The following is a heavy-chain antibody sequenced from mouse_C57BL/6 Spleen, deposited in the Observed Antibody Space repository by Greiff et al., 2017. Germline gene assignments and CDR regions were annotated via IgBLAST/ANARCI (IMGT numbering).Heavy chain of an antibody. D-gene: IGHD1-1*01. CDR3: TRGGSSYAMDY. J-gene: IGHJ4*01. CDR2: IDPETGGT. CDR1: GYTFTDYE. V-gene: IGHV1-15*01. Sequence: QVQLKESGAELVRPGASVTLSCKASGYTFTDYEMHWVKQTPVHGLEWIGAIDPETGGTAYNQKFKGKAILTADKSSSAAYMELRSLTSEDSAVYYCTRGGSSYAMDYWGQGTSVTVSS.